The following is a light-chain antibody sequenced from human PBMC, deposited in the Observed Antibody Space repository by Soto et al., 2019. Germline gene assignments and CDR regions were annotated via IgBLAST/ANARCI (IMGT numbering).Light chain of an antibody. CDR3: QQNDSPIT. CDR2: GTS. V-gene: IGKV3-20*01. Sequence: EVVLTQSPGTLSVSPAQRVTHYCRASHSVSSTYLAWYQQRPDQDPRLLIYGTSSRAGGIPDMLSGSWSGADFTLTITRMEASDFAVYYCQQNDSPITFGQGTRLDIK. J-gene: IGKJ5*01. CDR1: HSVSSTY.